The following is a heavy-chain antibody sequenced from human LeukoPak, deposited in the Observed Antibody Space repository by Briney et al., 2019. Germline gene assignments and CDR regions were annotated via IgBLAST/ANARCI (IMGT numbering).Heavy chain of an antibody. Sequence: GGSLRLSCAASGFTFSGSAMHWVRQASGKGLEWVGRIRSKANSYATAYAASVKGRFTISRDDSKNMAYLQMNSLKTEDTAVYYCTIGTPMDYWGQGTLVTVSS. CDR3: TIGTPMDY. V-gene: IGHV3-73*01. CDR1: GFTFSGSA. CDR2: IRSKANSYAT. D-gene: IGHD2-15*01. J-gene: IGHJ4*02.